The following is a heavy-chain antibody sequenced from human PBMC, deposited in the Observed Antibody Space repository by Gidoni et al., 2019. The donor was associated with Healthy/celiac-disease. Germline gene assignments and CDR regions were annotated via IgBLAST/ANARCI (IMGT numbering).Heavy chain of an antibody. CDR2: IYYSGST. J-gene: IGHJ5*02. Sequence: QVQLQESGPGLVKPSQTLSLTCTVSGGSIRSGDYYWRWIRQPPGKGLEWIGYIYYSGSTYYNPSLKSRVTISVDTSKNQFSLKLSSVTAADTAVYYCARERAAAGTYNWFDPWGQGTLVTVSS. CDR1: GGSIRSGDYY. V-gene: IGHV4-30-4*01. D-gene: IGHD6-13*01. CDR3: ARERAAAGTYNWFDP.